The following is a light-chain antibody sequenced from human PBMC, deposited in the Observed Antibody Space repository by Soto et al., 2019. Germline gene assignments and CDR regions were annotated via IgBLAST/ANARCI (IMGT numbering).Light chain of an antibody. CDR2: DAS. J-gene: IGKJ5*01. CDR1: QSVISY. V-gene: IGKV3-11*01. Sequence: EIVLTQSPATLSLSPGERATLSCRASQSVISYLAWYQQKPGQAPRLLIYDASNRATGIPARFRGSGSGTDFTLTISSLEPEDFSVYYCQQRSNWPPAITFGQGTRLEIK. CDR3: QQRSNWPPAIT.